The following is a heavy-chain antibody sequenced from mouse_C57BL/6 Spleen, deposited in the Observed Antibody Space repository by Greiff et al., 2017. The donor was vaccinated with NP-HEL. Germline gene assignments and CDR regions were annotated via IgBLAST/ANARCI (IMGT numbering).Heavy chain of an antibody. CDR3: AINGVTTAY. J-gene: IGHJ3*01. V-gene: IGHV1-74*01. CDR1: GYTFTSYW. CDR2: IHPSDSDT. Sequence: VQLQQPGAELVKPGASVKVSCKASGYTFTSYWMHWVKQRPGQGLEWIGRIHPSDSDTNYNQKFKGKATLTVDKSSSTAYLQLSSLTSDDSAFYYCAINGVTTAYWGQGTLVTVSA. D-gene: IGHD2-5*01.